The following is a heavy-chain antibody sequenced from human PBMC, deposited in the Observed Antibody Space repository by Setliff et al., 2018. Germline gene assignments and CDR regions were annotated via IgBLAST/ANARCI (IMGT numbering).Heavy chain of an antibody. V-gene: IGHV1-3*01. CDR3: ARVYFYDSKQPPDY. CDR2: IHAGSSNT. D-gene: IGHD3-22*01. J-gene: IGHJ4*02. CDR1: GYSFSSNA. Sequence: ASVKVSCKASGYSFSSNAFHWVRQAPGQTLEWMGWIHAGSSNTLYSQRFQDRITISRDTSATTVHMELSSLRSDDTAVYYCARVYFYDSKQPPDYWGQGTLVTVSS.